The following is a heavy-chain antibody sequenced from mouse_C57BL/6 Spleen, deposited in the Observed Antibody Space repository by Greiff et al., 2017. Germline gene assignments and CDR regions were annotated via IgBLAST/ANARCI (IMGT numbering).Heavy chain of an antibody. D-gene: IGHD1-1*01. CDR3: ARDNYGSPGAMDY. CDR2: IHPNGGST. V-gene: IGHV1-64*01. CDR1: GYTFTSYW. J-gene: IGHJ4*01. Sequence: VQLQQPGAELVKPGASVKLSCKASGYTFTSYWMHWVKQRPGQGLEWIGMIHPNGGSTNYNQKFKSKATLTVDKSSSTAYMQLSSLTSEDSAVYYCARDNYGSPGAMDYWGQGTSVTVSS.